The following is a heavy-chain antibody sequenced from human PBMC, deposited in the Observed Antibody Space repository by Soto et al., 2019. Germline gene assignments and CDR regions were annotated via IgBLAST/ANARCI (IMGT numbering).Heavy chain of an antibody. D-gene: IGHD1-26*01. CDR2: ISCDGSNR. J-gene: IGHJ4*02. Sequence: QVQLVESGGGVVQPGRSLRLSCAASGFTFSRYAVHWVRQAPGKGLGWVAVISCDGSNRYYADSVKGRFTISRDNSKNTLYLQMNSLRAEDTAVYYCARVLGTYSRVGTFDYWGQGTLVTVSS. V-gene: IGHV3-30-3*01. CDR3: ARVLGTYSRVGTFDY. CDR1: GFTFSRYA.